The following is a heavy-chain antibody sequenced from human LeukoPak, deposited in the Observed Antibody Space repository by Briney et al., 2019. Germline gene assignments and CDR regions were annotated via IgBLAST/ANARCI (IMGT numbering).Heavy chain of an antibody. D-gene: IGHD3-3*01. CDR2: MNPNSGNT. V-gene: IGHV1-8*03. Sequence: GASVKVSCKASGHTFTSYDINWVRQATGQGLEWMGWMNPNSGNTGYAQKFQGRVTITRNTSISTAYMELSSLRSEDTAVYYCARGGVYYDFWSGYYPPYNWFDPWGHGTLVTVSS. CDR3: ARGGVYYDFWSGYYPPYNWFDP. J-gene: IGHJ5*02. CDR1: GHTFTSYD.